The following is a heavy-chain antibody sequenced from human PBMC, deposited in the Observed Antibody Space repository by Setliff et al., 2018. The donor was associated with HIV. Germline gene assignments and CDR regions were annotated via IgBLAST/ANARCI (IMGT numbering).Heavy chain of an antibody. CDR2: IYGSSGST. J-gene: IGHJ5*02. CDR3: AKGQDGLGYNWFDP. D-gene: IGHD3-10*01. Sequence: PGGSLRLSCAASGFTVSSNYMSWVRQAPGKGLDWVSAIYGSSGSTNYADSVKGRFTISRDNSKNMLYLQMNSLRAEDTAVYYCAKGQDGLGYNWFDPWGHGTLVTVSS. CDR1: GFTVSSNY. V-gene: IGHV3-23*01.